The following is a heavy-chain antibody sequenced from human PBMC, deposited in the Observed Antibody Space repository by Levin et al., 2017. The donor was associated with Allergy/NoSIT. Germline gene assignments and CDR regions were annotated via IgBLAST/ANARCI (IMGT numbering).Heavy chain of an antibody. V-gene: IGHV3-30-3*01. D-gene: IGHD3-22*01. J-gene: IGHJ1*01. CDR1: GFTFSSYA. Sequence: GGSLRLSCAASGFTFSSYAMHWVRQAPGKGLEWVAVISYDGSNKYYADSVKGRFTISRDNSKNTLYLQMNSLRAEDTAVYYCARTTYYGSGYPEYFQHWGQGTRVTVSS. CDR3: ARTTYYGSGYPEYFQH. CDR2: ISYDGSNK.